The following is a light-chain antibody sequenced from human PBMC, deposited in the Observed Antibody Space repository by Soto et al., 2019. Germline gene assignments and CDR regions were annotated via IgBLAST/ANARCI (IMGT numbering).Light chain of an antibody. J-gene: IGKJ4*01. CDR2: KAS. V-gene: IGKV1-5*03. Sequence: DIQMTQSPSSLSASVGDSVTITCRASQSIGDWLAWYQQKPGKAPKLLIYKASSLQSGVSSRFSGSGSGTEFTLTISRLRPDDFATYYCQRYENYSLFGGGTKVDIK. CDR1: QSIGDW. CDR3: QRYENYSL.